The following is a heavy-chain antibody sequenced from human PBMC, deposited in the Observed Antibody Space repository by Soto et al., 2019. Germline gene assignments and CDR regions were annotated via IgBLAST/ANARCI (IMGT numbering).Heavy chain of an antibody. CDR2: IYYSGST. J-gene: IGHJ6*02. V-gene: IGHV4-30-4*01. Sequence: TLSLTCTVSGGSISSGDYYWSWIRQTPGKGLEWIGYIYYSGSTYYNPSLKSRVTISVDTSKNQFSLKLSSVTAADTAVYYCARFTHYYGMDVWGQGTTVTVSS. CDR1: GGSISSGDYY. CDR3: ARFTHYYGMDV.